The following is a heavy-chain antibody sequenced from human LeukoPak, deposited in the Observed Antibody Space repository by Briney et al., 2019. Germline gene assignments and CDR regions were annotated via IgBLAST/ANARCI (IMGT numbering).Heavy chain of an antibody. V-gene: IGHV3-74*01. CDR1: GFTFSSHW. CDR3: ARDPAAAVWFDP. CDR2: INSDGSST. D-gene: IGHD6-13*01. J-gene: IGHJ5*02. Sequence: GGSLRLSCAASGFTFSSHWMHWVRQAPGKGLVWVSRINSDGSSTSYADSVKGRFTISRDNAKNTLYLQMNSLRAEDTAVYYCARDPAAAVWFDPWGQGTLVTVSS.